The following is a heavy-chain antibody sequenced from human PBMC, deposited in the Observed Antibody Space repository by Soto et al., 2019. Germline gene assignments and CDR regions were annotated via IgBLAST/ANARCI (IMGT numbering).Heavy chain of an antibody. D-gene: IGHD5-18*01. CDR3: ARDLGYSSGPHDY. J-gene: IGHJ4*02. CDR2: ISAYNGNT. CDR1: GYTFSNFG. V-gene: IGHV1-18*01. Sequence: GASVKVSCKASGYTFSNFGITWVRQAPGQRLEWMGWISAYNGNTDYAQKLQGRVTMTTDTSTSTAYMELRSLRSDDTAVYYCARDLGYSSGPHDYWGQGTLVTAPQ.